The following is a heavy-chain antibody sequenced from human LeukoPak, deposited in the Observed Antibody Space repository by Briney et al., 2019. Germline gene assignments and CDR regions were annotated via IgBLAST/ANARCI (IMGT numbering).Heavy chain of an antibody. D-gene: IGHD1-26*01. V-gene: IGHV4-34*01. CDR1: GGSFSGYY. Sequence: PSETLSLACAVYGGSFSGYYWSWIRQPPGKGLEWIGEINHSGSTNYNPSLKSRVTISVDTSKNQFSLKLSSVTAADTAVYYCARRGKVGATPRYFDYWGQGTLVTVSS. J-gene: IGHJ4*02. CDR2: INHSGST. CDR3: ARRGKVGATPRYFDY.